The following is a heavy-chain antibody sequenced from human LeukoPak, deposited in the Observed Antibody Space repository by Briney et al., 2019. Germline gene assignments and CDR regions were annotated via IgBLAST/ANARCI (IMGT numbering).Heavy chain of an antibody. CDR2: ISGSGGST. Sequence: PGGSLRLSCAASGFTFSSYAMNWVRQAPGKGLEWVSGISGSGGSTFYADSVKGRFTVSRDNSKNTLYLQMNSLRAEDTALYYCAKGKGEMDLLRFFDWLFDYWGQGTLVTVSS. J-gene: IGHJ4*02. CDR3: AKGKGEMDLLRFFDWLFDY. CDR1: GFTFSSYA. V-gene: IGHV3-23*01. D-gene: IGHD3-9*01.